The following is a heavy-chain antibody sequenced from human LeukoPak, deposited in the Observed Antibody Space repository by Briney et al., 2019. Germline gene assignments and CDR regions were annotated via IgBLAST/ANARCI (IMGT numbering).Heavy chain of an antibody. Sequence: ASVQVSCKASGGTFSSYAISWVRQAPGQGLEWMGGIIPIFGTANYAQKFQGRVTITADESTSTAYMELSSLRSEDTAVYYCARRVLRRGYSGYGGLDYWGQGTLVTVSS. D-gene: IGHD5-12*01. CDR3: ARRVLRRGYSGYGGLDY. CDR1: GGTFSSYA. CDR2: IIPIFGTA. J-gene: IGHJ4*02. V-gene: IGHV1-69*13.